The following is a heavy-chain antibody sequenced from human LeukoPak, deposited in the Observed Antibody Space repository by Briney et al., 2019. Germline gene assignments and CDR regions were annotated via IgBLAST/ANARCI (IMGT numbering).Heavy chain of an antibody. CDR3: AKGSKLVVITRDHYMAV. D-gene: IGHD3-22*01. J-gene: IGHJ6*03. CDR1: GFTFSSYG. CDR2: IRHDGSNK. V-gene: IGHV3-30*02. Sequence: GGSLRLSCAASGFTFSSYGMHWVRQAPGKGLEWVAFIRHDGSNKYYADSVEGRFTISRDNSKNTLYLQMNSLRAGDTAVYYCAKGSKLVVITRDHYMAVWGKGTTVTMSS.